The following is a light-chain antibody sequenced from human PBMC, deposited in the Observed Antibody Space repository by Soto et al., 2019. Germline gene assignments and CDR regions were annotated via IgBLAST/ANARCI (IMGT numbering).Light chain of an antibody. V-gene: IGLV2-23*02. Sequence: QSALTHPASVSGSPGQSITISCTGTSSDVGSHNFVSWYQQRPGKAPKLMIFEVTKRPSGVSSRFSASKSGNTASLTISGVQAEDEADYYCCSYAGTTTWVFGGGTQLTVL. J-gene: IGLJ2*01. CDR3: CSYAGTTTWV. CDR1: SSDVGSHNF. CDR2: EVT.